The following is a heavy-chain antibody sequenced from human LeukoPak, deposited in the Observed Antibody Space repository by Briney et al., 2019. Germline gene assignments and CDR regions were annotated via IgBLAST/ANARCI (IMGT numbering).Heavy chain of an antibody. D-gene: IGHD3-16*01. CDR2: ISAYNGNT. Sequence: RRASVKVSCKASGYTFTSYGISWVRQAPGQGLEWMGWISAYNGNTNYAQKLQGRVTMTTDTSTSTAYMELRSLRSDDTAVYYCARAGKYYDYVWGSYDYWGQGTLVTVSS. V-gene: IGHV1-18*01. J-gene: IGHJ4*02. CDR1: GYTFTSYG. CDR3: ARAGKYYDYVWGSYDY.